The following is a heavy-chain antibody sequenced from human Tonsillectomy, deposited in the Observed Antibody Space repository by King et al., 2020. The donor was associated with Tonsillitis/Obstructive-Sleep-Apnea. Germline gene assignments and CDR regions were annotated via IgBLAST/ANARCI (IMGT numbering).Heavy chain of an antibody. Sequence: QLVQSGGGLIQPGGSLRLSCAASGFTVSGNCMSWVRQAPGKGLEWVSVIYSGGSTYYADSGKGRFTISSDSSKNPLYLQMNSLRAEDTAVYYCARVLYSSGWYGAFDIWGQGTMVTVSS. CDR3: ARVLYSSGWYGAFDI. J-gene: IGHJ3*02. CDR1: GFTVSGNC. D-gene: IGHD6-19*01. V-gene: IGHV3-53*01. CDR2: IYSGGST.